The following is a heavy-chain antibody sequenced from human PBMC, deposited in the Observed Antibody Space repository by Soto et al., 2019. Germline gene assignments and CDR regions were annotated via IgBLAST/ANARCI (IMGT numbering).Heavy chain of an antibody. CDR1: GFTFSSYA. CDR3: AKVFYYYDSSGYYYFDY. CDR2: ISGSGSTI. V-gene: IGHV3-23*01. J-gene: IGHJ4*02. Sequence: PGGSLRLSCAASGFTFSSYAVGWVRQAPGKXPEWISSISGSGSTIYYADSVKGRFTISRDNSKNTLYLQMSSLRAEDTAVYYCAKVFYYYDSSGYYYFDYWGQGTLVTVSS. D-gene: IGHD3-22*01.